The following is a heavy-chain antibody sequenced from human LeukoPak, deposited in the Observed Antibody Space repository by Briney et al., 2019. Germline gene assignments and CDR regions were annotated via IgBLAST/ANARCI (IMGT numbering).Heavy chain of an antibody. Sequence: GGSLRLSCAASGFTFSNYWMHWVRQAPGGGLVWVSRLNREGSSTSYADSVKGRFTISRDNAKNTLYLQINSLRAEDTAVYYCARGYSSDGSSLDYWGQGTLVTISS. CDR2: LNREGSST. D-gene: IGHD2-15*01. CDR1: GFTFSNYW. CDR3: ARGYSSDGSSLDY. V-gene: IGHV3-74*01. J-gene: IGHJ4*02.